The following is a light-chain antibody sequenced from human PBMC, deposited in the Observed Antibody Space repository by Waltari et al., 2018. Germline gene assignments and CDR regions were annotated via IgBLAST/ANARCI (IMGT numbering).Light chain of an antibody. Sequence: DIVLTQSPLSLPVTPGEPASISCRSSQSLLHSNGYNYLDWYLQKPGQSPQLLIYLGSNRASGVPDRFSGSGSGTDFTLKISRVEAEDVGVYYCMRALETFTFGGGTKVEIK. CDR3: MRALETFT. V-gene: IGKV2-28*01. J-gene: IGKJ4*01. CDR1: QSLLHSNGYNY. CDR2: LGS.